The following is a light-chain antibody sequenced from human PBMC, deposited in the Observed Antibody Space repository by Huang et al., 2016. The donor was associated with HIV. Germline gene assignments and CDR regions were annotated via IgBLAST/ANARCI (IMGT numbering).Light chain of an antibody. CDR2: GAS. V-gene: IGKV3-15*01. Sequence: EVVMTQSPATLSVTPGDRVTLSCRASKSVNSDVAWYQQKTGQAPRLLIYGASTRANGVSDRFSGSGSGTEFSLTINSLQSEDFAVYYCQQFHYWPPLTFGGGTKVEIQ. J-gene: IGKJ4*01. CDR1: KSVNSD. CDR3: QQFHYWPPLT.